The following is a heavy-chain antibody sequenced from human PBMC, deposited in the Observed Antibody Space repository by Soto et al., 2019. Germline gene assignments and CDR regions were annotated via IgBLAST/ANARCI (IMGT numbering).Heavy chain of an antibody. V-gene: IGHV4-39*01. CDR3: ARGDHDYGDYPDY. Sequence: SETLSLTCTVSGGSISSSSYYWGWIRQPPGKGLEWIGSIYYSGSTYYNPSLKSRVTISVDTSKNQFSLKLSSVTAADTAVYYCARGDHDYGDYPDYWGQGTLVTVSS. J-gene: IGHJ4*02. CDR1: GGSISSSSYY. CDR2: IYYSGST. D-gene: IGHD4-17*01.